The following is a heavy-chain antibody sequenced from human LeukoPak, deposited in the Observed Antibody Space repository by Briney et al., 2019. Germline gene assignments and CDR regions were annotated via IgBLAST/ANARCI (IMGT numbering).Heavy chain of an antibody. V-gene: IGHV3-7*03. J-gene: IGHJ4*02. D-gene: IGHD3-3*01. CDR2: MNQDGSEE. CDR3: ARDQYDTWSRRGNFDS. CDR1: GFTFSRYW. Sequence: GGSLRLSCVGSGFTFSRYWLNWVRQAPGKGLEWVANMNQDGSEEYYVDSVKGRFTIVRDNAYNSLYLQMNSLRAEDTAVFYCARDQYDTWSRRGNFDSWGQGTLVIVSS.